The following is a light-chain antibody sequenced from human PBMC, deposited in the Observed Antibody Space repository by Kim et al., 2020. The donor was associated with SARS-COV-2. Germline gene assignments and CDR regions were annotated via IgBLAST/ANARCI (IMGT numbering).Light chain of an antibody. CDR3: SPYTGSNNLDV. CDR2: EVT. J-gene: IGLJ1*01. CDR1: SSDVGGYNY. Sequence: QSALTQPPSASGSPGQSVTISCTGTSSDVGGYNYVSWYQQYPGKAPKLMIYEVTKRPSGVPDRFSGSKSGNTASLTVSGLQAEDEADYYCSPYTGSNNLDVFGTGTKVTVL. V-gene: IGLV2-8*01.